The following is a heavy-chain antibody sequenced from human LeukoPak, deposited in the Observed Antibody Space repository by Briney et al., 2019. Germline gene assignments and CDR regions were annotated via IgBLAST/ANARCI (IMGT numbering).Heavy chain of an antibody. CDR3: ARGRYYYDSSGYFQH. V-gene: IGHV1-2*02. CDR1: GYTFTGYY. CDR2: INPNSGGT. Sequence: ASVKVSCKASGYTFTGYYMHWVRQAPGQGLEWMGWINPNSGGTNYAQKFQGRVTMTRDTSISTAYMELSSLRSDDTAVYYCARGRYYYDSSGYFQHWGQGTLVTVSS. J-gene: IGHJ1*01. D-gene: IGHD3-22*01.